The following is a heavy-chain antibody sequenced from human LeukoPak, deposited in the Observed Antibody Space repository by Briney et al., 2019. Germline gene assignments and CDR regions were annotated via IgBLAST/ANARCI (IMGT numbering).Heavy chain of an antibody. D-gene: IGHD5-18*01. Sequence: PSETLSLTCTVSSGSIISSSYYWGWIRQPPGKGLEWIGDIYYSGSTNYNPSLRSRVTISVDTSKNQFSLKLSSVTAADTAVYYCARGRFQLWPHYYFDYWSQGTLVTVSS. J-gene: IGHJ4*02. CDR2: IYYSGST. CDR1: SGSIISSSYY. CDR3: ARGRFQLWPHYYFDY. V-gene: IGHV4-61*05.